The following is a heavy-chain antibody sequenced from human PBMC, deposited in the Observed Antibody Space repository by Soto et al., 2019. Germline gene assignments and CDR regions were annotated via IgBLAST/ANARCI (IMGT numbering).Heavy chain of an antibody. CDR2: LYPGPGT. Sequence: EDQLVESGGGLVQPGGYLRLSCAVSGYTVKANFMNGVRQAPGKEPQWVAVLYPGPGTYYADSVKGRFTISRDDYTNTLFLQLSNIRAEDTAVYYCARQCGGDCSNAFTMWGQGTMVTVSS. D-gene: IGHD2-21*01. CDR1: GYTVKANF. CDR3: ARQCGGDCSNAFTM. V-gene: IGHV3-66*04. J-gene: IGHJ3*02.